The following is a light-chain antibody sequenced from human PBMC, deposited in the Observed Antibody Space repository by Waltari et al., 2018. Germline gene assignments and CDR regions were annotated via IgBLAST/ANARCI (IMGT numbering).Light chain of an antibody. J-gene: IGKJ4*01. CDR2: DAS. Sequence: EIVSTQSPATLSLSPGERATLSCRASQSVSSYLAWYQQKPGQAPRLLIYDASNRATGIPARFSGSGSGTDFTLTISSLEPEDFAVYYCQQRSNWPPLTVGGGTKVEIK. V-gene: IGKV3-11*01. CDR1: QSVSSY. CDR3: QQRSNWPPLT.